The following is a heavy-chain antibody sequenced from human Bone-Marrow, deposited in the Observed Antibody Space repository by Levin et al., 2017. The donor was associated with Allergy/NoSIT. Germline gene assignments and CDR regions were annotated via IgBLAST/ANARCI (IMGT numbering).Heavy chain of an antibody. V-gene: IGHV4-34*01. CDR3: ARGNWAVGYSSYLTNYYYDGMDG. J-gene: IGHJ6*02. CDR2: INHSGST. CDR1: GGSFSGYY. D-gene: IGHD6-19*01. Sequence: SETLSLTCAVYGGSFSGYYWSWIRQPPGKGLEWIGEINHSGSTNYNPSLKSRVTISVDTSKNQFSLKLSSVTAADTAVYYCARGNWAVGYSSYLTNYYYDGMDGWGQGTTVTVSS.